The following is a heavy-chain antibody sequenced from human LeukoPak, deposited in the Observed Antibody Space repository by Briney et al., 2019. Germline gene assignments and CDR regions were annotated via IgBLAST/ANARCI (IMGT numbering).Heavy chain of an antibody. CDR2: ISGSDSST. J-gene: IGHJ4*02. Sequence: GGSLRLSCAASGFTFSRFTINWVRHAPGKGLEWVSGISGSDSSTYYADSVKGRFTISRDNSKNTLYLQMNSLRAEDTAVYYCAKGGGWLYYFDYWGQGTLVTVSS. CDR3: AKGGGWLYYFDY. D-gene: IGHD4-23*01. V-gene: IGHV3-23*01. CDR1: GFTFSRFT.